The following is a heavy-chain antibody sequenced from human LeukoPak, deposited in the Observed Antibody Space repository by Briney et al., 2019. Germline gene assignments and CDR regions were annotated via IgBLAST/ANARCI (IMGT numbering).Heavy chain of an antibody. D-gene: IGHD1-20*01. V-gene: IGHV3-30*03. J-gene: IGHJ3*02. CDR3: ARDANNWSDGPAIDAFDI. CDR2: ISYDGSNK. Sequence: GGPLRLSCAATGFTFSRYGMHWVRQAPGRGLEWVAVISYDGSNKYYADSVKGRFTISRDNSKNTLYLQMNSLRAEDTAVYYCARDANNWSDGPAIDAFDIWGQGTMVTVSS. CDR1: GFTFSRYG.